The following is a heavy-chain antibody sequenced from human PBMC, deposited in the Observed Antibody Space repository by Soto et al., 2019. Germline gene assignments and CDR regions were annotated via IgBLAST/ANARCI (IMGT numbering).Heavy chain of an antibody. Sequence: QLQLQESGPGLVKPSETLSLTCTVSGGSISSSSYYWGWIRQPPGKGLEWIGSIYYSGSTYYIPSLKSRVTISVDTSKNQFSLKLSSVTAADTAVYYCAGDRYSSGWYFHHWGQGTLVTVSS. D-gene: IGHD6-19*01. CDR1: GGSISSSSYY. CDR2: IYYSGST. V-gene: IGHV4-39*01. J-gene: IGHJ1*01. CDR3: AGDRYSSGWYFHH.